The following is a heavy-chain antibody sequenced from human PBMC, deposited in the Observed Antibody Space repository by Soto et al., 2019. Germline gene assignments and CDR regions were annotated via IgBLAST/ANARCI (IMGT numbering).Heavy chain of an antibody. D-gene: IGHD2-15*01. CDR1: GGSISSSSYY. Sequence: SETLSLTCTVSGGSISSSSYYWGWIRQPPGKGLEWIGSIYYSGSTYYNPSLKSRVTISVDTSKNQFSLKLSSVTAADTAVYYCARLHCSGGSCYEFMLNWFDPWGQGTLVTVSS. CDR3: ARLHCSGGSCYEFMLNWFDP. CDR2: IYYSGST. J-gene: IGHJ5*02. V-gene: IGHV4-39*01.